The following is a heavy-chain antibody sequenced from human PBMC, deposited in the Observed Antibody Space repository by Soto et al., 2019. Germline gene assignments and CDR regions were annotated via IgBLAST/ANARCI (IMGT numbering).Heavy chain of an antibody. Sequence: LWGSLRLSCAASGFTFSTYWMHWVRQAPGKGLVWVSRLDNDGTNTRYADSVKGRFTVSRDNGKNTVYLQMDSLRAEDTAVYYCARDGGTYFDYWGQGTLVTVS. CDR1: GFTFSTYW. CDR3: ARDGGTYFDY. V-gene: IGHV3-74*01. D-gene: IGHD3-16*01. CDR2: LDNDGTNT. J-gene: IGHJ4*02.